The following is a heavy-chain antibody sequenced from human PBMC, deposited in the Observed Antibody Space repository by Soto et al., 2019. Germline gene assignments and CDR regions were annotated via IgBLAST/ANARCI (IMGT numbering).Heavy chain of an antibody. V-gene: IGHV4-31*03. J-gene: IGHJ6*02. Sequence: SETLSLTCTVSGGSIRSGGYYWSWIRQHPGKGLEWIGYIYYSGSTYFNPSLKSRVTILVDTSKKQFSLKLSSVTAADTAIYYCARAGYGQAPLSYYYGMDVWGQGTTVTVSS. CDR1: GGSIRSGGYY. CDR3: ARAGYGQAPLSYYYGMDV. CDR2: IYYSGST. D-gene: IGHD5-12*01.